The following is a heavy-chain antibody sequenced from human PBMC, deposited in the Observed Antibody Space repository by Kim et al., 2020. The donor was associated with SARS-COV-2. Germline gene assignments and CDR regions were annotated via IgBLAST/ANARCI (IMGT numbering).Heavy chain of an antibody. J-gene: IGHJ4*02. CDR2: FSSDGSRT. V-gene: IGHV3-74*01. CDR3: EGRRSGEVAN. D-gene: IGHD3-10*01. Sequence: GGSLRLSCAASGFTLSRYQMYWVRQAPGKGLVWVSHFSSDGSRTTYADSVKGRFTISRDNAKNTLYLQMNNLRADDTAVYYCEGRRSGEVANWGQGTLVTVFS. CDR1: GFTLSRYQ.